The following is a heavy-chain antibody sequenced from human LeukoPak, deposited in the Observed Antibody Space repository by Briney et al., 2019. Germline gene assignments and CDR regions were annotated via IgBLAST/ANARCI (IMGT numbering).Heavy chain of an antibody. V-gene: IGHV1-18*04. J-gene: IGHJ4*02. D-gene: IGHD6-19*01. CDR3: ARDIGQYSSGWYNAFFDY. Sequence: EASVKLSCTASGYTFTSYGITWVRQAPGQGLEWISCVNGYSGNTNYAHKFQGRVTMTTDTSTSTAYMELSSLRSDDTAVYFCARDIGQYSSGWYNAFFDYWGQGTLVTVSS. CDR1: GYTFTSYG. CDR2: VNGYSGNT.